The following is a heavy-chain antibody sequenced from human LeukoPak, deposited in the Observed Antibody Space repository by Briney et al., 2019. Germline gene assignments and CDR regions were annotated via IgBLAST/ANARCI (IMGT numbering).Heavy chain of an antibody. V-gene: IGHV4-61*02. J-gene: IGHJ6*03. Sequence: PSETLSLTCTVSGGSISSGSYYWSWIRQPAGKGLEWIGRIYTSGSTNYNPSLKSRVTISVDTSKNQFPLKLSSVTAADTAVYYCARVATVAGPDYYYYYYMDVWGKGTTVTISS. D-gene: IGHD6-19*01. CDR1: GGSISSGSYY. CDR3: ARVATVAGPDYYYYYYMDV. CDR2: IYTSGST.